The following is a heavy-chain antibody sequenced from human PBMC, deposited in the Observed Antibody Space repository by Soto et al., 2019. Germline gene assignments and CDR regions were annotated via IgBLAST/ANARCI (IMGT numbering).Heavy chain of an antibody. CDR2: IWHDGSNK. Sequence: TGGSLRLSCAASGFTFSSYGMHWVRQAPGKGLEWVAVIWHDGSNKYYADSVKGRFAISRDNPKNTLYLQMNSLRAEDTAVYYCARDNRDYYYYMDVWGKGTTVTVSS. CDR3: ARDNRDYYYYMDV. CDR1: GFTFSSYG. V-gene: IGHV3-33*01. J-gene: IGHJ6*03.